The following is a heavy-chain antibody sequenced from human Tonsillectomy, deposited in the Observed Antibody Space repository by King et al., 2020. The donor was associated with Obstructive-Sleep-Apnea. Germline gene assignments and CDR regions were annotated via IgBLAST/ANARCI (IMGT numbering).Heavy chain of an antibody. Sequence: VQLVESGAEVKKPGESLRISCKVSGYSFTSYWISWVRQMPGKGLEWMGRIDPSDSYTNYSPSFQGHVTISADKSISTAYLQWSSLKASDTAMYYCARRSSWYNENDYWGQGTLVTVSS. CDR1: GYSFTSYW. V-gene: IGHV5-10-1*01. CDR2: IDPSDSYT. D-gene: IGHD6-13*01. J-gene: IGHJ4*02. CDR3: ARRSSWYNENDY.